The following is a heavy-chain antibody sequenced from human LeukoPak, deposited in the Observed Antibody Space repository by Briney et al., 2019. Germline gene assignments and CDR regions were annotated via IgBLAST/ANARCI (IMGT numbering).Heavy chain of an antibody. CDR1: GYTFNTYG. CDR3: ARDGRQWVPLNWFDP. Sequence: ASVKVSCKASGYTFNTYGINWVRQAPGQGLEWMGWISAYNGNTNYAQNFQGRITLTTDTSTSTAYMELTSLRFDYTAVYYCARDGRQWVPLNWFDPWGQGTLVIVSS. D-gene: IGHD6-19*01. J-gene: IGHJ5*02. CDR2: ISAYNGNT. V-gene: IGHV1-18*04.